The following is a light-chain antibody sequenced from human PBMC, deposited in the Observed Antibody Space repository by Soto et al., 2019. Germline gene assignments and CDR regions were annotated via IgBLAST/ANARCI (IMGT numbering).Light chain of an antibody. V-gene: IGLV2-8*01. CDR1: SSDVGAYNY. CDR3: TSYAGRNNLGV. Sequence: QSVLTQPPSASGSPGQSVTISCTGTSSDVGAYNYVSWYQLHAGKAPKLMIYEVSERPSGVPARFSGSKSGNTASLTVSGLQAEDEAVYYCTSYAGRNNLGVFGGGTKVTVL. CDR2: EVS. J-gene: IGLJ3*02.